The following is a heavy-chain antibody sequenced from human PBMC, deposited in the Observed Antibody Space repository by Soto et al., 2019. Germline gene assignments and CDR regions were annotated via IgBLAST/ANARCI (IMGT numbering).Heavy chain of an antibody. CDR2: IWYDGSNK. D-gene: IGHD2-15*01. V-gene: IGHV3-33*01. CDR1: GFTFSSYG. CDR3: AREGTDCSGGSCYPHFDY. J-gene: IGHJ4*02. Sequence: QVQLVESGGGVVQPGRSLRLSCAASGFTFSSYGMHWVRQAPGKGLEWVADIWYDGSNKYYADSVKGRFTISRDNSKNTLYLQMNSLRAEDTAVYYCAREGTDCSGGSCYPHFDYWGQGTLVTVSS.